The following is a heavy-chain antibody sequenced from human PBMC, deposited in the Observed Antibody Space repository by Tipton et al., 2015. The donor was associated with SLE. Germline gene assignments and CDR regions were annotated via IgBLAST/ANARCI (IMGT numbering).Heavy chain of an antibody. D-gene: IGHD3-16*01. Sequence: VQLVQSGAEVRKPGESLKISCKGSGYSFSIYWIAWVRQMPGKGLEWMGIIYPGDSDIRYSPSFQGQVIISADTSINTAYLQWSSLKASDTAIYYCARQDPDGLSSFAYWCQGSLVAVSS. V-gene: IGHV5-51*01. J-gene: IGHJ4*02. CDR3: ARQDPDGLSSFAY. CDR1: GYSFSIYW. CDR2: IYPGDSDI.